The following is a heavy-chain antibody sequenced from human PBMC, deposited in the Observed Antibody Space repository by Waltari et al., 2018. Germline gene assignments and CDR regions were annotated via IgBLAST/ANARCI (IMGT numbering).Heavy chain of an antibody. CDR1: GGSISSGEYY. D-gene: IGHD2-2*01. CDR3: ASPSPGDIVVVPAALHY. J-gene: IGHJ4*02. V-gene: IGHV4-30-4*08. Sequence: QVQLQESGPGLVKPSQTLSLTCTVSGGSISSGEYYWSWIRQPPGKGLEWIGYISYSGSTYYNPALKSRVTKSVDTSKTQFSLKLSSVTAADTAVYYCASPSPGDIVVVPAALHYWGQGTLVTVSS. CDR2: ISYSGST.